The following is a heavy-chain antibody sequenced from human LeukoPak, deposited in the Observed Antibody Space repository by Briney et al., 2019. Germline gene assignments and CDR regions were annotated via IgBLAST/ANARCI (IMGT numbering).Heavy chain of an antibody. CDR2: IYYGGST. Sequence: SETLSLTCTVSGGSISSSSYYWGWIRQPPGKGLEWIGSIYYGGSTYYNPSLKSRVTISVDTSKNQFSLKLSSVTAADTAVYYCARLGIQLWDYWGQGTLVTVSS. CDR3: ARLGIQLWDY. CDR1: GGSISSSSYY. D-gene: IGHD5-18*01. J-gene: IGHJ4*02. V-gene: IGHV4-39*01.